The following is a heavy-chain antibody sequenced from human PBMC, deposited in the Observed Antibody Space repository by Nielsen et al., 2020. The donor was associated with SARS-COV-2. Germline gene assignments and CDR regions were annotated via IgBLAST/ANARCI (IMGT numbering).Heavy chain of an antibody. D-gene: IGHD7-27*01. V-gene: IGHV4-34*01. J-gene: IGHJ4*02. CDR3: ARGLGPSDY. CDR1: GGSFSGYY. CDR2: INHSGST. Sequence: SETLSLTCAVYGGSFSGYYWSWIRQPPGKGLEWIGEINHSGSTNYNPTLKSRVTISVDTSKNQFSLKLSSVTAADTAVYYCARGLGPSDYWGQGTLVTVSS.